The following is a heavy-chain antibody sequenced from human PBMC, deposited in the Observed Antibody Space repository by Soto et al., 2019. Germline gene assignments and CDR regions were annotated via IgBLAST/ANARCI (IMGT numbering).Heavy chain of an antibody. J-gene: IGHJ6*02. CDR1: GYTLTELS. D-gene: IGHD4-17*01. CDR2: FDPEDGET. V-gene: IGHV1-24*01. Sequence: ASVKVSCKVSGYTLTELSMHWVRQAPGKGLEWMGGFDPEDGETIYAQKFQGRVTMTEDTSTDTAYMELSSLRSEDTAVYYCATTTTVVTRAYYYYGMDVWGQGTTVTVSS. CDR3: ATTTTVVTRAYYYYGMDV.